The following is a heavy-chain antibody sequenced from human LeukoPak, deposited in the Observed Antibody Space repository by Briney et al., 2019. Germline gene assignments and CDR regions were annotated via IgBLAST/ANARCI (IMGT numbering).Heavy chain of an antibody. CDR1: GFTFSIYW. CDR2: IKQDGSEK. J-gene: IGHJ6*03. Sequence: PGGSLRLSCAASGFTFSIYWMRWVRQAPGKGLEWGANIKQDGSEKYYVDSVKGRFTISRDNAKSSVYLQMNRVRAEDTAVYYCARMYCSGGSCYYMDVWGKGTTVTVSS. CDR3: ARMYCSGGSCYYMDV. D-gene: IGHD2-15*01. V-gene: IGHV3-7*01.